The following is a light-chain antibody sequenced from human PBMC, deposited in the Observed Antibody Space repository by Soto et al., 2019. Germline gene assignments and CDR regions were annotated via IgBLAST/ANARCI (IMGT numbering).Light chain of an antibody. V-gene: IGLV1-44*01. CDR1: SSNIGSNT. J-gene: IGLJ3*02. Sequence: QSVLTQPPSASGTPGQRVTISCSGSSSNIGSNTVNWYQQLPGTAPKLLIYSNNQRPSGVPDRFSGSKSGPSASLAISGLQSEDEADYYCAAWDDSLWGWVFGGGTKLTVL. CDR2: SNN. CDR3: AAWDDSLWGWV.